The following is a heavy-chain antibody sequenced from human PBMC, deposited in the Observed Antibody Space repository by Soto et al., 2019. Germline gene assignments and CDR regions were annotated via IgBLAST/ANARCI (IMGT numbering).Heavy chain of an antibody. CDR1: GDSISSGDYY. J-gene: IGHJ6*02. V-gene: IGHV4-30-4*01. Sequence: SETLSLTCTVSGDSISSGDYYWSWIRQPPGKGLEWIGYIYYSGSTYYNPSLKSRVTISVDTSKNQFSLKLSSVTAADTAVYYCARVKYYYYGMDVWGQGTTVTVSS. CDR2: IYYSGST. CDR3: ARVKYYYYGMDV.